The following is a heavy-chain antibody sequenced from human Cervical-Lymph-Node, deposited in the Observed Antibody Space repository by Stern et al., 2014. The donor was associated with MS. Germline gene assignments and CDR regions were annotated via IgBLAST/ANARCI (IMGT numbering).Heavy chain of an antibody. J-gene: IGHJ5*02. Sequence: VQLGESGAEVKKPGASVKVSCKASGYTFTSYDITWGRQATGQGLEGMGWMNPNSGNTGYAQKFQGRVTMTRNTSISTAYMELSSLRSEDTAVYYCARGLTGGELLRRFDPWGQGTLVTVSS. CDR3: ARGLTGGELLRRFDP. CDR1: GYTFTSYD. D-gene: IGHD1-26*01. CDR2: MNPNSGNT. V-gene: IGHV1-8*01.